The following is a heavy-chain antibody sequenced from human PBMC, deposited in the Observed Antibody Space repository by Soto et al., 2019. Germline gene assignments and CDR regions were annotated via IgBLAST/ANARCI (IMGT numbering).Heavy chain of an antibody. CDR2: ISASGDAT. CDR1: GFTFSSYV. J-gene: IGHJ4*02. V-gene: IGHV3-23*01. CDR3: ATRYCSGGTCYFES. D-gene: IGHD2-15*01. Sequence: EVQLLESGGGVVQPGGSLRLSCAASGFTFSSYVMTWVRQAPGEGLEWVSTISASGDATYHADSVRGRFTISRDNSKSTLYLQMGSLRADDTALYFCATRYCSGGTCYFESWGQGTLFAVSS.